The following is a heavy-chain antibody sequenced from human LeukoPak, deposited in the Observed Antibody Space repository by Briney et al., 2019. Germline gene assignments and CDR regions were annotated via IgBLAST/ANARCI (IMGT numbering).Heavy chain of an antibody. J-gene: IGHJ3*02. V-gene: IGHV4-39*07. CDR1: GGSISSSSYY. Sequence: SETLSLTCTVSGGSISSSSYYWGWIRQPPGKGLEWIGSIYYSGSTYYNPFLKSRVTISVDTSKNQFSLKLSSVTAADTTVYYCARGRPPKSYSSSWGIGAFDIWGQGTMVTVSS. CDR3: ARGRPPKSYSSSWGIGAFDI. D-gene: IGHD6-13*01. CDR2: IYYSGST.